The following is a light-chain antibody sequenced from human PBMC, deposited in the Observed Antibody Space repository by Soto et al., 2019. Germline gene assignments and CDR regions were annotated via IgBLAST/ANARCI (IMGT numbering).Light chain of an antibody. CDR2: GAS. J-gene: IGKJ2*01. CDR1: QSVNTN. Sequence: EIVMTQSPATLSVSPGESATLSCRASQSVNTNLAWYQQKPGRAPRLLIHGASTRATGIPARFSGSGSGTEVTLDISSLQSEDFAVCYCLRYNNWPPHTFGQRTKLEIK. CDR3: LRYNNWPPHT. V-gene: IGKV3-15*01.